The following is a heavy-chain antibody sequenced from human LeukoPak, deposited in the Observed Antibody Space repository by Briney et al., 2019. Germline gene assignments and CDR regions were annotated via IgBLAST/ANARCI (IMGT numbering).Heavy chain of an antibody. CDR1: GGSISYNY. V-gene: IGHV4-59*12. J-gene: IGHJ4*02. CDR2: IYYSGST. CDR3: AGGKYSSSFIDFDY. Sequence: SETLSLTCTVSGGSISYNYWSWIRQPPGKGLEWIGYIYYSGSTNYNPSFKSRVTMSVDTSKNQFSLKLSSVTATDTAVYYCAGGKYSSSFIDFDYWGQGTLVTVSS. D-gene: IGHD6-13*01.